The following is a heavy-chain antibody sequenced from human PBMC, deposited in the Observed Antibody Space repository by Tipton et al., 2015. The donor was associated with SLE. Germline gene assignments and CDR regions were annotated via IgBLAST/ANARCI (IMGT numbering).Heavy chain of an antibody. J-gene: IGHJ4*02. CDR1: GFTLSSYI. CDR3: AGGRGWLIER. Sequence: SLRLSCAASGFTLSSYIMSWVRQAPEKGLEWIAYMSSSGSPIYYVESVKGRFTISRDNAKNALFLQMNTVRADDTGMYYCAGGRGWLIERWGRGTLVTVSS. V-gene: IGHV3-48*03. CDR2: MSSSGSPI. D-gene: IGHD6-19*01.